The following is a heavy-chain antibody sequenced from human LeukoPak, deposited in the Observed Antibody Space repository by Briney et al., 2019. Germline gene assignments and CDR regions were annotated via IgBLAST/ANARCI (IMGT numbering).Heavy chain of an antibody. CDR1: GITLSNYG. J-gene: IGHJ4*02. CDR3: AKRGVVIRVFLVGFHKEAYYFDS. V-gene: IGHV3-23*01. D-gene: IGHD3-10*01. Sequence: GGSLRLSCAVSGITLSNYGMSWVRQAPGKGLEWVAGLSGSGGGTNYADSVQGRFTISRDNPKNTLYLQMNSLRAEDTAMYFCAKRGVVIRVFLVGFHKEAYYFDSWGQGALVTVSS. CDR2: LSGSGGGT.